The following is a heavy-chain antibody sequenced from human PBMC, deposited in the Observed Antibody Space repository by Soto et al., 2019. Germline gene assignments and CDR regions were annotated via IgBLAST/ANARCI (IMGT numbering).Heavy chain of an antibody. J-gene: IGHJ4*02. D-gene: IGHD1-1*01. CDR2: IYYSGST. CDR1: GGSISSSSYY. Sequence: SETLSLTCTVSGGSISSSSYYWGWIRQPPGKGLEWIGSIYYSGSTYYNPSLKSRVTISVDTSKNQFSLKLSSVTAADTAVYYCAIQTGTTLYLTNFDYWGQGTLVTVSS. V-gene: IGHV4-39*01. CDR3: AIQTGTTLYLTNFDY.